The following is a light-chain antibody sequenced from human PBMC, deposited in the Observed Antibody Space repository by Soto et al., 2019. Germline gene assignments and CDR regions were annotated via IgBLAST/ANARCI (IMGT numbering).Light chain of an antibody. Sequence: DIPMTQSPSTLSASVGDRVTITCRASQSISNWLAWYQQKPGKAPNLLIYEASRLESAVPSRFSGSASGTEFTLTINSLQPDDFATYYCHQYSSYPETFGQGTKVEIK. CDR3: HQYSSYPET. CDR1: QSISNW. J-gene: IGKJ1*01. CDR2: EAS. V-gene: IGKV1-5*03.